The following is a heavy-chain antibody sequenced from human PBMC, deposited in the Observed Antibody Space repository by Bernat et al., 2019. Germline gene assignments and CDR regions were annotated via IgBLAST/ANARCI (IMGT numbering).Heavy chain of an antibody. Sequence: EVQLLESGGGLVQPGGSLRLSCAASGFTFSNNAMSWVRQAPGKGLEWVSAISGSGGGTYYADSVKGRFTISRDSSKNTLYLQMSRLRAEDTAIYYCAKAGATVVTPGFYWGQGTLVTVSS. V-gene: IGHV3-23*01. CDR1: GFTFSNNA. CDR3: AKAGATVVTPGFY. D-gene: IGHD4-23*01. CDR2: ISGSGGGT. J-gene: IGHJ4*02.